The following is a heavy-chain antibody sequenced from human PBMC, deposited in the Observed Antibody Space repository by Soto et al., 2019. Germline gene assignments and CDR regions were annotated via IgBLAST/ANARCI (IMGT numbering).Heavy chain of an antibody. CDR3: ARESWGGESRFDY. D-gene: IGHD3-16*01. CDR1: GYTFTVYY. CDR2: INPNSGGT. Sequence: ASVKVSCKASGYTFTVYYMHWVRQAPGQGLEWMGWINPNSGGTNYAQKFQGWVTMTRDTSISTAYMELSRLRSDDTAVYYCARESWGGESRFDYLGQGNLVTVS. J-gene: IGHJ4*02. V-gene: IGHV1-2*04.